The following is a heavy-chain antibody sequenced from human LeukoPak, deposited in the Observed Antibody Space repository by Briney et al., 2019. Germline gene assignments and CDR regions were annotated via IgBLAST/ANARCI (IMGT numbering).Heavy chain of an antibody. J-gene: IGHJ4*02. CDR1: GFTFSSYA. CDR3: AKDRVTYCGGDCYSGNDY. D-gene: IGHD2-21*02. CDR2: ISGSGGST. Sequence: GGSLRLSCAASGFTFSSYAMSWVRQAPGKGLEWVSAISGSGGSTYYADSVKGRFTISRDNSKNTLYLQMNSLRAEDTAVYYCAKDRVTYCGGDCYSGNDYWGQGTLVTVSS. V-gene: IGHV3-23*01.